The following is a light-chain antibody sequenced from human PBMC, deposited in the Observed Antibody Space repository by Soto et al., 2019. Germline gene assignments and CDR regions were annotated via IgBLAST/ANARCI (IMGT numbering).Light chain of an antibody. Sequence: EIVLTQSQGTLSLIPWEGGPLXCRSSQSVRSGSLAWYQQKPGQAPRLLIFGASSRATDIPDRFSGSGYGTDFTLTISRLEPEDFAVYYCHHYADSPHTFGQGTKVDIK. J-gene: IGKJ2*01. CDR2: GAS. CDR1: QSVRSGS. CDR3: HHYADSPHT. V-gene: IGKV3-20*01.